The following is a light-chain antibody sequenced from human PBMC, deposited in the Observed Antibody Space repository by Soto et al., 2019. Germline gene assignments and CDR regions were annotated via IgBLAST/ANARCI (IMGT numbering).Light chain of an antibody. J-gene: IGLJ2*01. CDR3: SSYTSSSTLV. Sequence: QSALTQPASVSGSPGQSIAISCTGSSSDVGGYSYVSWYQQHPGKAPKLMIYDVSNRPSGFSDRFSGSRSGNTASLTISGIQAEDEADYYFSSYTSSSTLVFSGVTKLTVL. CDR2: DVS. CDR1: SSDVGGYSY. V-gene: IGLV2-14*01.